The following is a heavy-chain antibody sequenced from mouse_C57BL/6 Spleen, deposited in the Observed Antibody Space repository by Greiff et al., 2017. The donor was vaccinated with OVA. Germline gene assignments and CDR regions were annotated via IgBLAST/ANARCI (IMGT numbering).Heavy chain of an antibody. CDR2: IDPEDGDT. J-gene: IGHJ3*01. D-gene: IGHD1-1*01. Sequence: EVQLQQSGAELVRPGASVKLSCTASGFNIKDYYMHWVKQRPEQGLEWIGRIDPEDGDTEYAPKFQGKATMTADTSSNTAYLQLSSLTSEDTAVYYCTTPYYYGSSPWFAYWGQGTLVTVSA. V-gene: IGHV14-1*01. CDR1: GFNIKDYY. CDR3: TTPYYYGSSPWFAY.